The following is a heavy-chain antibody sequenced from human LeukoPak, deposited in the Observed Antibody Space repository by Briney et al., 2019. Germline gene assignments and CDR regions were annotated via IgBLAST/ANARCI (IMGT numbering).Heavy chain of an antibody. CDR2: ISAYNGNT. CDR3: ARDLTAMVRND. V-gene: IGHV1-18*01. D-gene: IGHD5-18*01. Sequence: GASVKVSCKASGYTFTSYGISWVRQAPGQGLEWMGWISAYNGNTNYAQKFQGRVTITADESTSTAYMELSSLRSEDTAVYYCARDLTAMVRNDWGQGTLVTVSS. CDR1: GYTFTSYG. J-gene: IGHJ4*02.